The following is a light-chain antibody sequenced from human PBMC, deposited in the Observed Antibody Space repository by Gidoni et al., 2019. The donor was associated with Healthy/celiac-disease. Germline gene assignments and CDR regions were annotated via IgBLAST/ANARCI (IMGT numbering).Light chain of an antibody. J-gene: IGKJ2*01. CDR2: ASS. V-gene: IGKV1-27*01. CDR1: QGISNY. Sequence: DIQMTQSPSSLSASVGDRVTIVCRASQGISNYLAWYQQKPGKVPKLLIYASSTLQSGVPSRFSGSGSGTDFTLTISRLQHEDVATYYCQKYNSAPYTFGQGTKLEIK. CDR3: QKYNSAPYT.